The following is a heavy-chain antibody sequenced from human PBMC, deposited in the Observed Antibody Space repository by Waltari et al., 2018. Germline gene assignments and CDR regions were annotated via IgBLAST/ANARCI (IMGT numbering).Heavy chain of an antibody. CDR3: ATSRGYSSSWYGYCCDY. CDR1: GYTFTDYY. D-gene: IGHD6-13*01. J-gene: IGHJ4*02. Sequence: EVQLVQSGAEVKKPGATVKISCKVSGYTFTDYYMHWVQQAPGKVRDVMGHVAPEDGETIGAEKVQGRVTITADTSTDTAYMELSSLRSGETAVYYCATSRGYSSSWYGYCCDYWGQGTLVTVSS. V-gene: IGHV1-69-2*01. CDR2: VAPEDGET.